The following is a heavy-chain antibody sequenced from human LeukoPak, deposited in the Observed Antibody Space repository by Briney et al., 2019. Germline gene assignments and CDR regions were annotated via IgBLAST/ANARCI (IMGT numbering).Heavy chain of an antibody. J-gene: IGHJ4*02. D-gene: IGHD1-26*01. V-gene: IGHV3-64*01. CDR2: ISSNGGST. Sequence: PGGSLRLSCAASGFTFSSYAMHWVRQAPGKGLEYVSAISSNGGSTYYANSVKGRFTISRDNSKNTLYLQMGSLRAEDTAVYYCAREISGSYYDYFDYWGQGTLVTVSS. CDR3: AREISGSYYDYFDY. CDR1: GFTFSSYA.